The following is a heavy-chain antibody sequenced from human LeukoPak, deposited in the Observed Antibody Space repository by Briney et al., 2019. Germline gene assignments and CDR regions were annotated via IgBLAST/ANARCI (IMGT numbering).Heavy chain of an antibody. CDR1: GGSISPYF. D-gene: IGHD3-10*01. J-gene: IGHJ5*02. V-gene: IGHV4-59*01. Sequence: SETLSLTCTVSGGSISPYFWSWFRQPPGKGLEWIGYISYTGSTIYSPSLKSRVTISADTSKNQFSLQLTSATAADTAVYYCARDDYRGVTNFDPWRQGTLVTVSP. CDR2: ISYTGST. CDR3: ARDDYRGVTNFDP.